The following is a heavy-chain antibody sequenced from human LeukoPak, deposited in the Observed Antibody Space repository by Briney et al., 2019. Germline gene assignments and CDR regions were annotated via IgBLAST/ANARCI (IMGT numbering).Heavy chain of an antibody. V-gene: IGHV7-4-1*02. D-gene: IGHD3-10*01. J-gene: IGHJ4*02. CDR2: LNTNTGNP. CDR3: ASAGSGSYYRVYYFDY. CDR1: GYTFTSYA. Sequence: ASVKVSCKASGYTFTSYAMNWVRQAPGQGLEWMGWLNTNTGNPTYAQGFTGRFVFSLDTSVSTAYLQISSLKAEDTAVYYCASAGSGSYYRVYYFDYWGQGTLVTVSS.